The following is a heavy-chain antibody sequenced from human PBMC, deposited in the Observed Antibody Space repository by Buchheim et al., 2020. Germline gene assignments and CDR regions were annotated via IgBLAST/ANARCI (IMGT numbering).Heavy chain of an antibody. J-gene: IGHJ4*02. CDR1: GFTFSSYA. CDR2: ISGSGGST. Sequence: EVQLLVSGGGLVQPGGSLRLSCAASGFTFSSYAMSWVRQAPGKGLEWVSAISGSGGSTYYADSVKGRFTISRDNSKNTRYLQMNSLRAEDTAVYYCAKAMVRYGSGSYLFGSDYWGQGTL. CDR3: AKAMVRYGSGSYLFGSDY. V-gene: IGHV3-23*01. D-gene: IGHD3-10*01.